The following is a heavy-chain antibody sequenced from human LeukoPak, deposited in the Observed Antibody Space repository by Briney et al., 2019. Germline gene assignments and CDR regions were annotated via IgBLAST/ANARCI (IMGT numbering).Heavy chain of an antibody. D-gene: IGHD6-19*01. Sequence: GGSLRLSCAASGFTFSSYWMHWVRQAPGKGLVWVSRINSDGSSTSYADSVKGRFTISRDNSKNTLYLQMNSLRAEDTAVYYCAKVSSGWFFDYWGQGTLVTVSS. J-gene: IGHJ4*02. CDR2: INSDGSST. CDR3: AKVSSGWFFDY. CDR1: GFTFSSYW. V-gene: IGHV3-74*01.